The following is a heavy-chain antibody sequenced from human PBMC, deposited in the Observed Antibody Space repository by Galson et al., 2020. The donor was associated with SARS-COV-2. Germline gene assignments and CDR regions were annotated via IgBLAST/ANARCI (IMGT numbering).Heavy chain of an antibody. Sequence: SETLSLTCTVSGGSITSGDYYWSWIRQPPGKGLEWIGYSYYSGSTYYNPSLKSPVTISVDTSKNQFSLKLSSVTAADTAVYFCARVGSWSHTYSFASCGQGTLVPVSS. V-gene: IGHV4-30-4*01. J-gene: IGHJ4*02. D-gene: IGHD6-13*01. CDR3: ARVGSWSHTYSFAS. CDR2: SYYSGST. CDR1: GGSITSGDYY.